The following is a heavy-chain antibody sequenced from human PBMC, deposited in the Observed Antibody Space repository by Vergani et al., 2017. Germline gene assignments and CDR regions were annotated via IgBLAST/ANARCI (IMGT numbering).Heavy chain of an antibody. CDR1: GGAVNSGSNF. CDR3: AGETVVTSWYGCRFHYMDV. J-gene: IGHJ6*03. Sequence: QVQLQESGPGLVKPSQTLSLTCSVSGGAVNSGSNFWTWIRQPAGKGLEWIGCTSTDGSTNYNPSLKSRVTVSVDQSKTQFSLRLTSVTAEDTAVYYCAGETVVTSWYGCRFHYMDVWGKGTTVTVSS. V-gene: IGHV4-61*02. D-gene: IGHD3-10*01. CDR2: TSTDGST.